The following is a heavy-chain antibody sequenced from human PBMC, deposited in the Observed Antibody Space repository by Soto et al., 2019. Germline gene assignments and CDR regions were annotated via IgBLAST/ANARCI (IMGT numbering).Heavy chain of an antibody. CDR2: ISAYNGNT. V-gene: IGHV1-18*04. CDR3: ARVLTREYDSCFGS. CDR1: SYNITSYA. Sequence: VKSAWKGYSYNITSYAISLVRQAPGQGLEWMGWISAYNGNTNYAQKLQGRVTMTTDTSTSTAYMELRSLRSDDTAVYYCARVLTREYDSCFGSWGQVTLVPVSS. D-gene: IGHD3-3*01. J-gene: IGHJ4*02.